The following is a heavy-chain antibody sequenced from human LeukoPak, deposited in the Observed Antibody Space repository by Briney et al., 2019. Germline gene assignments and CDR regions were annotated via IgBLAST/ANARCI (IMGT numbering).Heavy chain of an antibody. J-gene: IGHJ4*02. CDR3: ARGAYIWGTSYYFDY. D-gene: IGHD3-16*01. Sequence: PSETLSLTCTVSGGSISSYYWSWIRQPPGKGLEWIGYIYYTGSTNYNPSLKSRVTISVDTSTNQFSLKLDSVTAADTAVCYCARGAYIWGTSYYFDYWGQGTLVTVSS. CDR2: IYYTGST. V-gene: IGHV4-59*01. CDR1: GGSISSYY.